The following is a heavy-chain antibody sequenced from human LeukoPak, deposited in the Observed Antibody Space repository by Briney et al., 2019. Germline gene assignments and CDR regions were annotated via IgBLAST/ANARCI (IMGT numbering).Heavy chain of an antibody. CDR2: IYYSGST. V-gene: IGHV4-39*01. D-gene: IGHD3-22*01. CDR3: ARRWEYYDSSGYYSPDDAFDI. J-gene: IGHJ3*02. CDR1: GGSINSSSYY. Sequence: SETLSLTCTVSGGSINSSSYYWGWIRQPPGKGLEWIVSIYYSGSTYYNPSLKSRVTISVDTSKNQFSLKLSSVTAADTAVYYCARRWEYYDSSGYYSPDDAFDIWGQGTMVTVSS.